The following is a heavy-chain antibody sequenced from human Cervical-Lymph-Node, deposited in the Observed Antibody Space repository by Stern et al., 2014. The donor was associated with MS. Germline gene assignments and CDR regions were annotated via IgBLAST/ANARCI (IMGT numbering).Heavy chain of an antibody. J-gene: IGHJ4*02. CDR3: FQGRVTMTRDTSISTAYMELRSLRSDDTAVIYCARVGLGATTDY. CDR1: GSTFINYF. CDR2: INPATGDT. D-gene: IGHD2-21*02. V-gene: IGHV1-2*05. Sequence: VQLVQSGTEMKKPGASVKVSCKSSGSTFINYFIHWVRQAPGQGLEWMGRINPATGDTIYAQEFQGRGTLTRDTPISHTYMGRINPATGDTIYAQEFQGRVTMTRDTSISTAYMELRSLRSDDTAVIYCARVGLGATTDYWGQGTLVAVST.